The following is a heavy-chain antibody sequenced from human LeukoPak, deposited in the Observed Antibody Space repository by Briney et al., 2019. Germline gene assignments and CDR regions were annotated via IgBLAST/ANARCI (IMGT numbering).Heavy chain of an antibody. J-gene: IGHJ3*02. Sequence: GESLKISCKGSGYSFTSYWIGWVRQMPGKGLEGMGIIYPGDSDTRYSPSFQGQVTTSADKSISTAYLQWSSLKASDTAMYYCARRDSSGSRAFDIWGQGTMVTVSS. CDR3: ARRDSSGSRAFDI. D-gene: IGHD6-19*01. V-gene: IGHV5-51*01. CDR1: GYSFTSYW. CDR2: IYPGDSDT.